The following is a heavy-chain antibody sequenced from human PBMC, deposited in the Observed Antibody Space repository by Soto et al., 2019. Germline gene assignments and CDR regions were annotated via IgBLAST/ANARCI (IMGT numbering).Heavy chain of an antibody. Sequence: SCKASGGSISSYYWSWIRQPPGKGLEWIGYIYYSGSTNYNPSLKSRVTISVDTSKNQFSLKLSSVTAADTAVYYCAGRTYCTNGVCSDYWGQGTLVTVSS. J-gene: IGHJ4*02. CDR2: IYYSGST. V-gene: IGHV4-59*01. D-gene: IGHD2-8*01. CDR3: AGRTYCTNGVCSDY. CDR1: GGSISSYY.